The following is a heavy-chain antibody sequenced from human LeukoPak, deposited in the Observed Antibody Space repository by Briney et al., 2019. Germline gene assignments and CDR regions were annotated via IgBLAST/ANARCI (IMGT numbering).Heavy chain of an antibody. CDR1: GFTFNSYS. CDR2: ISHTSEST. Sequence: PVGSLRLSCAVSGFTFNSYSMSSVREAPGKRLEWGSYISHTSESTYYADSVRARFSNSRDDAKSSLYLQMNSLRDEDTAVYYCARDRGYCTSDDCYRWFHYWGQGTLVIVSS. CDR3: ARDRGYCTSDDCYRWFHY. J-gene: IGHJ4*02. D-gene: IGHD2-8*01. V-gene: IGHV3-48*02.